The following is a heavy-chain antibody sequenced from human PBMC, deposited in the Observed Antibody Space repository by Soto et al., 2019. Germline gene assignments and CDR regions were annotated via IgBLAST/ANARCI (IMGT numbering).Heavy chain of an antibody. J-gene: IGHJ6*02. V-gene: IGHV1-69*06. Sequence: ASVKVSCKASGGTFSSYAISWVRQAPGQGLEWMGGIIPIFGTANYAQKFQGRVTITADKSTSTAYMELSSLRSEDTAVYYCARVSVVISLTGKYYYYGMDVWGQGTTVTVS. CDR1: GGTFSSYA. CDR2: IIPIFGTA. D-gene: IGHD3-22*01. CDR3: ARVSVVISLTGKYYYYGMDV.